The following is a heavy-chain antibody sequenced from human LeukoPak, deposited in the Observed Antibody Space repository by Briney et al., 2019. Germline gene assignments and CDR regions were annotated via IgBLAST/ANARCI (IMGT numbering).Heavy chain of an antibody. CDR1: EFTFSTYG. J-gene: IGHJ4*02. CDR2: ISYDGSYK. D-gene: IGHD6-13*01. V-gene: IGHV3-30*18. Sequence: GGSLRLSCAASEFTFSTYGMHWVRQAPGKGLEWVAVISYDGSYKFYADSVKGRFTISRDNSKSTLYLQMNSLRAEDTAVYYCAKDRYSGLNPIDYWGQGTLVTVSS. CDR3: AKDRYSGLNPIDY.